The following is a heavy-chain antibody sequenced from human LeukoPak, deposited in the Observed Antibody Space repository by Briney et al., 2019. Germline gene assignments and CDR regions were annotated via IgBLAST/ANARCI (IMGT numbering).Heavy chain of an antibody. CDR2: IYYSGST. CDR3: ARVREYYYGSGSYYPGPFDY. CDR1: GCSISSYY. Sequence: KPSETLSLTCTVSGCSISSYYWSWLRQPPGKGLEWIGYIYYSGSTNYNPSLKSRVTISVDTSKNQFSLKLSSVTAADTAVYYCARVREYYYGSGSYYPGPFDYWGQGTLVTVSS. J-gene: IGHJ4*02. D-gene: IGHD3-10*01. V-gene: IGHV4-59*01.